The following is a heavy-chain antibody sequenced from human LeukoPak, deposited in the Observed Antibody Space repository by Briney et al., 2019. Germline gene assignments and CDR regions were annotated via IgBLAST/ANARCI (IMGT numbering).Heavy chain of an antibody. D-gene: IGHD3-3*01. V-gene: IGHV3-23*01. CDR2: LSAGKQIP. CDR3: AREHDLWHEGGNWFDA. Sequence: GGSLRLSCLASAFTFSTYSLSWVRQAPGKGMEWVSSLSAGKQIPYYADSVKGRFTVSRDNSKNTLYLQLSSLSAEDTAVYYCAREHDLWHEGGNWFDAWGQGSLVTVSS. CDR1: AFTFSTYS. J-gene: IGHJ5*02.